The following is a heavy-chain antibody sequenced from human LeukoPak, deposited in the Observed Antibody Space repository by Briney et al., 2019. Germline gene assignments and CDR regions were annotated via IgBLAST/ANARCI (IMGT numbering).Heavy chain of an antibody. CDR2: ISNDGDDK. CDR3: ARDGGYTGGWTYGAGDY. D-gene: IGHD2-8*02. Sequence: PGRSLRLSCAASGFTFSAYVMHWVRQAPGKGLECVAVISNDGDDKYYGDPVKGRFSISRDNSKNTLYLQMSSLRTEDTAVYYCARDGGYTGGWTYGAGDYWGQGTLVTVSS. CDR1: GFTFSAYV. V-gene: IGHV3-30*04. J-gene: IGHJ4*01.